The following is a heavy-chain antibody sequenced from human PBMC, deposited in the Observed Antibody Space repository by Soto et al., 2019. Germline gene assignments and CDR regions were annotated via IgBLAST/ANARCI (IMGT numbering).Heavy chain of an antibody. CDR2: IIPIFGTA. Sequence: GASVKVSCKASGGTFSSYAISWVRQAPGQGLEWMGGIIPIFGTANYAQKFQGRVTITADESTSTAYMELSSLRSEDTAVYYCARAVIAARLGAPKTYYYYYGMDVWGQGTTVTVSS. J-gene: IGHJ6*02. CDR3: ARAVIAARLGAPKTYYYYYGMDV. V-gene: IGHV1-69*13. D-gene: IGHD6-6*01. CDR1: GGTFSSYA.